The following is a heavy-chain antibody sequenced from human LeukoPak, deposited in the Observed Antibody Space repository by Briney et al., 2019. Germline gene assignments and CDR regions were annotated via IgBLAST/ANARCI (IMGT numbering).Heavy chain of an antibody. D-gene: IGHD6-13*01. CDR3: ARGQPPSYYDMDV. CDR2: IWSDGSSK. CDR1: GFTFSSYG. J-gene: IGHJ6*02. Sequence: SGGSLRLSCAASGFTFSSYGMHWVRRAPGKGLEWVAVIWSDGSSKHYADSVKGRFTISRDNSKNTLYLQMSSLRAEDTALYYCARGQPPSYYDMDVWGQGTTVTVSS. V-gene: IGHV3-33*01.